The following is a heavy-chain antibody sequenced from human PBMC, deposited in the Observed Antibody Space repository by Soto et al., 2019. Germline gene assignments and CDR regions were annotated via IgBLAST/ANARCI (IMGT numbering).Heavy chain of an antibody. CDR2: ISYDGTNT. J-gene: IGHJ3*02. CDR3: ARQLGMGAFDI. Sequence: PGGSLRLSCVASGFTLSNYGMHWVRQAPGKGLEWVAVISYDGTNTYYADSVKGRLTISRDKSRNTLYLQMNSLRAEDTAVYYCARQLGMGAFDIWGQGTMVTVSS. D-gene: IGHD7-27*01. V-gene: IGHV3-30*03. CDR1: GFTLSNYG.